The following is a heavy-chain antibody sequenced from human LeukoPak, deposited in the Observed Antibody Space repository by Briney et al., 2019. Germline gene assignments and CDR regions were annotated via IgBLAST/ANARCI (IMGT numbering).Heavy chain of an antibody. CDR2: NYYTGST. D-gene: IGHD1/OR15-1a*01. CDR1: GGSISRYY. Sequence: SEXLXXXCTVSGGSISRYYWRWIRQPPGKGXEGLGYNYYTGSTNYNCSLGGRITILIETSKKQFSLTLTSVTAADTAVYYCARQKWEQQGRDYYFNGLDVWGPGTTVIVSS. CDR3: ARQKWEQQGRDYYFNGLDV. V-gene: IGHV4-59*08. J-gene: IGHJ6*02.